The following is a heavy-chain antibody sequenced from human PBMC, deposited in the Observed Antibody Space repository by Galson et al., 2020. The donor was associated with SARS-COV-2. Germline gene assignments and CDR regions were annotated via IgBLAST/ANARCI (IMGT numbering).Heavy chain of an antibody. CDR1: GGSISTYY. CDR3: ARHGPNCSGGSCYSSTSAFDI. J-gene: IGHJ3*02. V-gene: IGHV4-59*08. CDR2: IYYSGRT. D-gene: IGHD2-15*01. Sequence: SETLSLTCTVSGGSISTYYWSWIRQPPGKGLEWVGFIYYSGRTNYNPSLKSRVTTSVDTSKNQFSLKLSSVTAADTAVYYCARHGPNCSGGSCYSSTSAFDIWGQGTMVTVSS.